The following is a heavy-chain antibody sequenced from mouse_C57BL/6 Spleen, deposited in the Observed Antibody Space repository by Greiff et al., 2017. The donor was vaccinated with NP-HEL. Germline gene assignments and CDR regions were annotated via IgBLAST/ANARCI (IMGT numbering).Heavy chain of an antibody. V-gene: IGHV1-53*01. J-gene: IGHJ1*03. CDR3: ARRVGRITTVRYWYCDV. D-gene: IGHD1-1*01. Sequence: VQLQQSGTELVKPGASVKLSCKASGYTFTSYWMHWVKQRPGQGLEWIGNINPSNGGTNYNEKFKSKAKLTVDKSSSTAYMQLSSLTSEDSAVYYCARRVGRITTVRYWYCDVWGTGTTVTVSS. CDR2: INPSNGGT. CDR1: GYTFTSYW.